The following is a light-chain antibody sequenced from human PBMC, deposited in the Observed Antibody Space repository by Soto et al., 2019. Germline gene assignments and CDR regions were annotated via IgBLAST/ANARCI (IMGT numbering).Light chain of an antibody. V-gene: IGKV1-8*01. CDR1: QGISSY. J-gene: IGKJ1*01. CDR2: AAS. CDR3: QQSYSIPWT. Sequence: AIRMTQSPSSLSASTGDRVTITCRASQGISSYLAWYQQKPGKAPKLLIYAASTLQGGVPSRFSGSGSGTDFTLTISSLQPEDFATYYCQQSYSIPWTFGQGTKVDIK.